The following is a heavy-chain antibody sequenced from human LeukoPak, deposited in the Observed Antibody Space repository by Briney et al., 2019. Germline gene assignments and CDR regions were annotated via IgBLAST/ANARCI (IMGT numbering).Heavy chain of an antibody. CDR2: IFYSGSA. D-gene: IGHD5-12*01. J-gene: IGHJ4*02. CDR1: DGSMSSNIYY. CDR3: ARRQAWRPLDY. V-gene: IGHV4-39*01. Sequence: SETLSLTCTVSDGSMSSNIYYWGWIRQPPGKGLEWIGNIFYSGSASYNASLKSRVTISIDTSKNQLSLSLTSVTAADTAVYYCARRQAWRPLDYWGQGTLVTVS.